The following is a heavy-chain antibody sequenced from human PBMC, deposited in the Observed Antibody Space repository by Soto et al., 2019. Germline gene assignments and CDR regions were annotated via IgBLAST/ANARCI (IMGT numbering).Heavy chain of an antibody. Sequence: DVQLLESGGGLVQPGGSLRLSCAASGLTLSNYAMTWVRQAPGKGLECVSVISASGESTHYADSVKGRFTISTDNSKNSQHLQMNRLRAEGTVVYYYAEGHNYDSCCGGYWGQGTLVSVS. CDR2: ISASGEST. CDR3: AEGHNYDSCCGGY. V-gene: IGHV3-23*01. D-gene: IGHD3-22*01. J-gene: IGHJ4*02. CDR1: GLTLSNYA.